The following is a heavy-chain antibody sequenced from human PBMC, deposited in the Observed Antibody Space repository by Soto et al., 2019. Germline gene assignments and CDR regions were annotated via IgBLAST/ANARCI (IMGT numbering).Heavy chain of an antibody. J-gene: IGHJ5*02. V-gene: IGHV1-18*01. CDR3: ARDLAWGSGRDVVSEDWLDP. CDR2: INGDNGKT. CDR1: GYTFSSYG. D-gene: IGHD3-10*01. Sequence: QVHLVQSGAEVKKPGASVKVSCKASGYTFSSYGITWMRQAPGQGLEWMGWINGDNGKTIYGQKLQGRVTMTTDTSTSTAYMEVRSLRSDDTAVYYCARDLAWGSGRDVVSEDWLDPWGQGTLVTVSS.